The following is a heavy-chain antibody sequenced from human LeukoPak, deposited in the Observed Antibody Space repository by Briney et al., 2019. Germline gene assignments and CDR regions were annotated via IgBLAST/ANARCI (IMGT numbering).Heavy chain of an antibody. CDR1: GFAFSTFW. Sequence: PGGSLRLSCAASGFAFSTFWMSWVRQAPGKGLEWLANIKTDGSEKYYVDSMKGRFTVSRDNAKNSLYLQMDSLRAEDTAVYYCARGGTFVSDYWGQGTLVTVSS. D-gene: IGHD1-1*01. J-gene: IGHJ4*02. CDR2: IKTDGSEK. CDR3: ARGGTFVSDY. V-gene: IGHV3-7*01.